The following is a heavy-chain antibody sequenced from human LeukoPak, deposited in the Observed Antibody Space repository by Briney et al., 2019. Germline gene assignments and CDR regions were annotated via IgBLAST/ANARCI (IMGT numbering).Heavy chain of an antibody. CDR2: IIPILGIA. D-gene: IGHD2-21*02. CDR1: GGTFSSYA. CDR3: ATVSGGDWGYYFDY. J-gene: IGHJ4*02. V-gene: IGHV1-69*04. Sequence: GASVKVSCKASGGTFSSYAISWVRQAPGQGLEWMGRIIPILGIANYAQKFQGRVTITADKSTSTAYMELSSLRSEDTAVYYCATVSGGDWGYYFDYWGQGTLVTVYS.